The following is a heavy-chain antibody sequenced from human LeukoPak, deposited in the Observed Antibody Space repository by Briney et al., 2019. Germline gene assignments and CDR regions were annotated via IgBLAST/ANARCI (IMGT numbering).Heavy chain of an antibody. CDR1: GYSFINYW. V-gene: IGHV5-51*01. CDR2: IYPDDSDT. J-gene: IGHJ4*02. Sequence: GESLQISCKVSGYSFINYWIGWVRQMPGKGLEWMGIIYPDDSDTKYSPSFQGQVTISADKSISTAYLQWSSLKASDTAMYYCARSGRLGYCSGGSCFRWDYWGQGTLVTVSS. D-gene: IGHD2-15*01. CDR3: ARSGRLGYCSGGSCFRWDY.